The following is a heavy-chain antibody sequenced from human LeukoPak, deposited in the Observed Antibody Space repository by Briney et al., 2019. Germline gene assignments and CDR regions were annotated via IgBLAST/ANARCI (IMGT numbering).Heavy chain of an antibody. D-gene: IGHD5-18*01. CDR2: VTPIFGTA. Sequence: GASVKVSCKASGGTFSSYAISWVRQAPGQGLEWMGGVTPIFGTANYAQKFQGRVTITADESTSTAYIELSSLRSEDTAVYYCARPDEDRGYSYGYNYWGQGTLVTVSS. J-gene: IGHJ4*02. CDR1: GGTFSSYA. V-gene: IGHV1-69*13. CDR3: ARPDEDRGYSYGYNY.